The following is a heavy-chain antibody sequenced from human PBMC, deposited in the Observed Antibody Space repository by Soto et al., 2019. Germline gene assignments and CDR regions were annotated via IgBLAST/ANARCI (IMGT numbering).Heavy chain of an antibody. CDR3: ARHGNTVTTGYYYGMDV. CDR2: MYYSGRT. D-gene: IGHD4-17*01. Sequence: XETLSLTCTVSGASISSSNYYWGWIRQPPGRGLEWIGTMYYSGRTYYNLSLKSRVTTSVDTSKNQFSLKLSAVTATDTAVYYCARHGNTVTTGYYYGMDVWGQGTTVTVSS. V-gene: IGHV4-39*01. J-gene: IGHJ6*02. CDR1: GASISSSNYY.